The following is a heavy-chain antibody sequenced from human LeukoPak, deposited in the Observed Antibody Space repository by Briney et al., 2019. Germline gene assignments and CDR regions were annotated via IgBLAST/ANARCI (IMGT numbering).Heavy chain of an antibody. Sequence: GGSLRLSCAASGFTFSSYAMSWVRQAPGKGLEWVSAISGSGGSTYYADSVKGRFTISRDNSKNTLYLQMNSLRAEDTAVYYCAKDLVAYYDILTGYSAFDYSGQGTLVTVSS. CDR3: AKDLVAYYDILTGYSAFDY. J-gene: IGHJ4*02. CDR1: GFTFSSYA. V-gene: IGHV3-23*01. CDR2: ISGSGGST. D-gene: IGHD3-9*01.